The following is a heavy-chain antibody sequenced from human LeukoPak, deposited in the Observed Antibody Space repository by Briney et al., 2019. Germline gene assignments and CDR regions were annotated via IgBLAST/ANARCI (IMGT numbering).Heavy chain of an antibody. J-gene: IGHJ5*02. CDR1: GGSISSSSYY. D-gene: IGHD5-12*01. CDR2: IYYSGST. Sequence: PSETLSLTCTVSGGSISSSSYYWGWIRQPPGKGLEWIGSIYYSGSTYYNPSLKSRVTISVDTSKNQFSLKLSSVTAADTAVYYCARHSGYFDTNWFDPWGQGTLVTVSS. CDR3: ARHSGYFDTNWFDP. V-gene: IGHV4-39*01.